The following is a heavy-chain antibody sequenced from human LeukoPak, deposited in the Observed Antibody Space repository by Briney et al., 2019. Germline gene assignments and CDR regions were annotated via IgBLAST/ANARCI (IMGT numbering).Heavy chain of an antibody. CDR1: GYTFTSYG. CDR2: ISAYNGNT. CDR3: ARDPENYSSGYYYFDY. V-gene: IGHV1-18*01. D-gene: IGHD3-22*01. Sequence: ASVKVSCKASGYTFTSYGISWVRQAPGQGLEWMGWISAYNGNTRYAQNLQGRVTMTTERSTSTAYMELRSLRSDDTAVYYCARDPENYSSGYYYFDYWGQGTLVTVSS. J-gene: IGHJ4*02.